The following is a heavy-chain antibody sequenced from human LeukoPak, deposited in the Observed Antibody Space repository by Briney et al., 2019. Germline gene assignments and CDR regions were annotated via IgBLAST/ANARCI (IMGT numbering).Heavy chain of an antibody. CDR2: TYYRSKWYN. Sequence: KRSQTLSLTCAISGDSVSSNSAAWNWIRHSPSRGLEWLGRTYYRSKWYNDYAVSVKSRITISPDTPKNQFSLQLNSVTPEDTAVYYCARDLSLAMYEWGQGTLVTVSS. CDR3: ARDLSLAMYE. V-gene: IGHV6-1*01. D-gene: IGHD6-6*01. CDR1: GDSVSSNSAA. J-gene: IGHJ4*02.